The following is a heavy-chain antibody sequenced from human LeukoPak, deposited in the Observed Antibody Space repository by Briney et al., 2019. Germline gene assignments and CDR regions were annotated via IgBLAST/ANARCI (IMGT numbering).Heavy chain of an antibody. CDR1: GFTFSNYA. J-gene: IGHJ4*02. CDR3: ARDVEVCSAGACYWTTFDC. CDR2: ISRSGGNT. D-gene: IGHD2-21*02. V-gene: IGHV3-23*01. Sequence: QAGGSLRLSCAACGFTFSNYAMTWVRQAPGGGPEWVSTISRSGGNTYYADSVKGRFTMSRDSSRDTVYLQVNSLRDEDTAVYYCARDVEVCSAGACYWTTFDCWGQGTLVTVSS.